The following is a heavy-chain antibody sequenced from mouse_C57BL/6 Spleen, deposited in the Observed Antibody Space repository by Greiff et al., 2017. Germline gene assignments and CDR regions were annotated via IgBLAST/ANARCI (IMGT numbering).Heavy chain of an antibody. CDR3: ASPTVTRAMDY. J-gene: IGHJ4*01. Sequence: VQLVESGPELVKPGASVKISCKASGYAFSSSWMNWVKQRPGKGLEWIGRIYPGDGDTNYNGKFTGKATLTADKSSSTAYMQLRSLTSEDSAVYFCASPTVTRAMDYWGQGTSVTVSS. D-gene: IGHD1-1*01. CDR1: GYAFSSSW. V-gene: IGHV1-82*01. CDR2: IYPGDGDT.